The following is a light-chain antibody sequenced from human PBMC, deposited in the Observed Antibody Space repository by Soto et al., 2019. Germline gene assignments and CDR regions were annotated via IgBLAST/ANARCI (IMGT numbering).Light chain of an antibody. J-gene: IGKJ3*01. CDR2: GAS. Sequence: EIVLTQSPGTLSVSPGERATLSCRASQVVDTAYIHWYQHKPGQAPRLLISGASTRASGIPDRFSGSGVGTDFTLTINRLEPEDCAVYYCLLFRGSPTFGPGSRVHI. V-gene: IGKV3-20*01. CDR1: QVVDTAY. CDR3: LLFRGSPT.